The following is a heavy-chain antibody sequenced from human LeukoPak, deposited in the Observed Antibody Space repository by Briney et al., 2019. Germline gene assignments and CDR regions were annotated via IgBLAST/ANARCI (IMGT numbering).Heavy chain of an antibody. Sequence: SVKVSCKASGGTFSSYAISWVRQAPGQGLEWMGGIIPIFGTANYAQKFQGRVTITADESTSTAYMELSSLRFEDTAVYYCARRRSTGNHCSSTSCYAGDYYYYGMDVWGQGTTVSVSS. CDR2: IIPIFGTA. CDR3: ARRRSTGNHCSSTSCYAGDYYYYGMDV. J-gene: IGHJ6*02. CDR1: GGTFSSYA. D-gene: IGHD2-2*01. V-gene: IGHV1-69*01.